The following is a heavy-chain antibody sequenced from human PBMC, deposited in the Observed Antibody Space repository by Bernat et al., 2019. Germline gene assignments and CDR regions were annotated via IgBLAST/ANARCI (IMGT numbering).Heavy chain of an antibody. Sequence: EVQLLESGGGLVQPGGSLRISCAAPGFTFSTYVMTWVRQAPGKGLEWVSAISGSGGTRYYAESVKGRFTISRDNSRNTLYLQMDSLRAEDTAVYYCARDSPSSGSWYDYYYYGMDVWGQGTTVTVSS. V-gene: IGHV3-23*01. J-gene: IGHJ6*02. D-gene: IGHD6-13*01. CDR1: GFTFSTYV. CDR2: ISGSGGTR. CDR3: ARDSPSSGSWYDYYYYGMDV.